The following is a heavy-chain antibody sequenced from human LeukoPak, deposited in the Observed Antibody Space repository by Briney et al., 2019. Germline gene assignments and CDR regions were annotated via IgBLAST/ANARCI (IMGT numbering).Heavy chain of an antibody. CDR3: AKSGTVGDHVDY. V-gene: IGHV3-30*18. CDR1: GFTFSSYG. D-gene: IGHD4-17*01. CDR2: ISYDGSNK. Sequence: PGGSLRLSCAASGFTFSSYGMHWVRQAPGKGLEWVAVISYDGSNKYYADSVKGRFTISRDNSKNTLYLQMNSLRAEDTAVYYCAKSGTVGDHVDYWGQGTLVTASS. J-gene: IGHJ4*02.